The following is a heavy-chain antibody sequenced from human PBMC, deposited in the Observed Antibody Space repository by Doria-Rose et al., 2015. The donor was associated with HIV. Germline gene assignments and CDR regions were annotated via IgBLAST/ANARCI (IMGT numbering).Heavy chain of an antibody. CDR1: GASISTNY. D-gene: IGHD6-19*01. V-gene: IGHV4-59*01. CDR2: NYYSGGN. Sequence: VQLVESGPGMVKPSETLSLTCTVSGASISTNYWAWIRQPPGKGLEWIRYNYYSGGNNYNPSLRSRVTISLDSSKNEISLRLTSVTAADTAVYYCARGPDTAVACSWFNPWGQGVLVTVSS. CDR3: ARGPDTAVACSWFNP. J-gene: IGHJ5*02.